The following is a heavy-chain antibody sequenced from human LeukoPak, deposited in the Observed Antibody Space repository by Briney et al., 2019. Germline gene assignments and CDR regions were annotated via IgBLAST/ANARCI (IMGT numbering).Heavy chain of an antibody. CDR1: GFTFSSYS. CDR2: ISSSSSYI. D-gene: IGHD6-19*01. V-gene: IGHV3-21*06. J-gene: IGHJ4*02. Sequence: SGGSLRLSCAASGFTFSSYSMNWVRQAPGKGLEWVSSISSSSSYIYYADSVKGRFTISRDNAKNSLYLQMNSLRAEDTAFYYCARVGSSGWPSDYWGQGTLVIVSS. CDR3: ARVGSSGWPSDY.